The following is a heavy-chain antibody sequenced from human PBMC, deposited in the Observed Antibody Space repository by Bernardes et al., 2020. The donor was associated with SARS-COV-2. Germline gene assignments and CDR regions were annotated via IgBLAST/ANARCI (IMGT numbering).Heavy chain of an antibody. CDR3: AREWEEYSSSLFDF. CDR2: IAFDGTTK. Sequence: GGSLRLSCAASGFTFSTYAMHWVRKAPGKGLEWVASIAFDGTTKYNADAVKGRFTITRDNSKNTLFLQMNSLTTEDTAVYYCAREWEEYSSSLFDFWGQGTLVTVSS. V-gene: IGHV3-30-3*01. CDR1: GFTFSTYA. D-gene: IGHD1-26*01. J-gene: IGHJ4*02.